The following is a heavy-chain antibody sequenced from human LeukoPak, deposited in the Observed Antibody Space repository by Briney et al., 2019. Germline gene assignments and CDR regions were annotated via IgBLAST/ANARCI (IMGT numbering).Heavy chain of an antibody. J-gene: IGHJ4*02. CDR2: ISGSGGST. V-gene: IGHV3-23*01. D-gene: IGHD3-22*01. CDR1: GFTLSSYA. Sequence: GGSLRLSCAASGFTLSSYATSWVRQAPGKGLEWVSAISGSGGSTYYADSVKGRFTISRDNSKNTLYLQMNSLRAEDTAVYYCANHYYDSSGYRPYYFDYWGQGTLVTVSS. CDR3: ANHYYDSSGYRPYYFDY.